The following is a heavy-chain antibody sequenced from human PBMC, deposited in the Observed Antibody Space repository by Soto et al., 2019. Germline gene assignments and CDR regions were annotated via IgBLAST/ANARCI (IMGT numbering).Heavy chain of an antibody. CDR3: ARRQWLVGGYYYGMDV. CDR1: GYTFTSYY. D-gene: IGHD6-19*01. Sequence: GASVKVSCKASGYTFTSYYMHWVRQAPGQGLEWMGIINPSGGSTSYAQKFQGRVTMTRDTSTSTAYMELRSLRSDDTAVYYCARRQWLVGGYYYGMDVWGQGTTVTVSS. V-gene: IGHV1-46*01. CDR2: INPSGGST. J-gene: IGHJ6*02.